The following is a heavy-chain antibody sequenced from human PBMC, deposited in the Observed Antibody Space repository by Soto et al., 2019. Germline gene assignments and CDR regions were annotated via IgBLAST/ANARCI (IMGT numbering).Heavy chain of an antibody. Sequence: QVQLVQSGPEVKKPGASVKVSCKASGYRFISYSINWVRQAPGQGLEWMAWINPYNGNTNYAQKIQGRVTVTTDTSTSTAHMELRSLRSDDTAVYYCVSDLGIQAPASLGYKNGMDVWGQGTTVTVSS. J-gene: IGHJ6*02. CDR2: INPYNGNT. D-gene: IGHD1-1*01. V-gene: IGHV1-18*04. CDR1: GYRFISYS. CDR3: VSDLGIQAPASLGYKNGMDV.